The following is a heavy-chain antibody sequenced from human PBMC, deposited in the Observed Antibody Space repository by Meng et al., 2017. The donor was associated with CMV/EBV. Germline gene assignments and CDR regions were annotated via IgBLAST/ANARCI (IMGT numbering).Heavy chain of an antibody. CDR1: GGTFSSYV. Sequence: SVKVSCKASGGTFSSYVLNWVRQAPGQGLEWMGGLIPMLDTPEYAQKFQGRVTITADKSTSTAYMELTSLTSDDTAVDYCAKRDGRSPWYFDLWGRGTLVTVSS. CDR3: AKRDGRSPWYFDL. D-gene: IGHD3-16*01. J-gene: IGHJ2*01. V-gene: IGHV1-69*10. CDR2: LIPMLDTP.